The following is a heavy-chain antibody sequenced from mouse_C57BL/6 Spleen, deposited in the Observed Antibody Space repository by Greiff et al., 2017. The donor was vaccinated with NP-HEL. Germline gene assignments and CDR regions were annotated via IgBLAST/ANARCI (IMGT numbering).Heavy chain of an antibody. CDR3: ASEGLAMDY. CDR1: GYAFSSSW. D-gene: IGHD3-3*01. J-gene: IGHJ4*01. Sequence: VQLQQSGPELVKPGASVKISCKASGYAFSSSWMNWVKQRPGKGLEWIGRIYPGDGDTNYNGKFKGKATLTADKSSSTAYMQLSSRTSADSSVYFCASEGLAMDYWGQGTSVTVSS. V-gene: IGHV1-82*01. CDR2: IYPGDGDT.